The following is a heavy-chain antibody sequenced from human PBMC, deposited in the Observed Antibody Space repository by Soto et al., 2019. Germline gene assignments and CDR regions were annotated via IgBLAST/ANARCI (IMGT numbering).Heavy chain of an antibody. J-gene: IGHJ6*02. V-gene: IGHV1-69*13. CDR2: IIPIFGTA. Sequence: SVKVSCKASGGTFSSYAISWVRQAPGQGLEWMGGIIPIFGTANYAQKFQGRVTITADESTSTAYMELSSLRSEDTAVYYCARIVWFGESSSYYYYGMDVWGQGTTVTVSS. CDR1: GGTFSSYA. CDR3: ARIVWFGESSSYYYYGMDV. D-gene: IGHD3-10*01.